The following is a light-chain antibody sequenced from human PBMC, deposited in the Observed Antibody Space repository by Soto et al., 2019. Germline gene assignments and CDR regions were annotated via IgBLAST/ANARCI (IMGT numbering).Light chain of an antibody. CDR3: VSYTSSTTYV. CDR2: DVA. Sequence: QSVLTQPASVSDSPGQSITISCTGTSSDVGGSNFVSWYQQHPGKPPKLIIYDVANRPSGVSNLFSGSKSGSTASLIISRLQTEDEADYYCVSYTSSTTYVFGTGTKV. V-gene: IGLV2-14*03. CDR1: SSDVGGSNF. J-gene: IGLJ1*01.